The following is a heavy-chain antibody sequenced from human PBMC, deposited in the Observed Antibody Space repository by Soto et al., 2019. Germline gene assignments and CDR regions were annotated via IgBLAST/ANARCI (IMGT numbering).Heavy chain of an antibody. D-gene: IGHD2-2*02. Sequence: SETLSLTCTVSGGSISSYYWSWIRQPAGKGLEWIGRIYTSGSTNYNPSLKSRVTMSVDTSKNQFSLKLSSVTAADTAVYYCARSGPYCSSTSCYMGYYYYGMDVWGQGTTVTVS. CDR2: IYTSGST. V-gene: IGHV4-4*07. CDR1: GGSISSYY. CDR3: ARSGPYCSSTSCYMGYYYYGMDV. J-gene: IGHJ6*02.